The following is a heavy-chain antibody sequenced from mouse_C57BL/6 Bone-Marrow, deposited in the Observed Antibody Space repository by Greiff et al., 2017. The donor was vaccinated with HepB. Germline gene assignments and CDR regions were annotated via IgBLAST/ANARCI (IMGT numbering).Heavy chain of an antibody. CDR1: GFSLTSYG. D-gene: IGHD1-1*01. Sequence: VQVVESGPGLVQPSQSLSITCTVSGFSLTSYGVHWVRQSPGKGLEWLGVIWSGGSTDYNAAFISRLSISKDNSKSQVFFKMNSLQADDTAIYYFARNLEGINQARFAFWGQGTLVTVSA. V-gene: IGHV2-2*01. CDR3: ARNLEGINQARFAF. CDR2: IWSGGST. J-gene: IGHJ3*01.